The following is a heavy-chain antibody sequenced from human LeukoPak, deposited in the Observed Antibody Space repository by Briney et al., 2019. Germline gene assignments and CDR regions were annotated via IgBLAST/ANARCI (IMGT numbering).Heavy chain of an antibody. CDR1: GFTFSGFW. J-gene: IGHJ4*02. CDR3: ARVSSSSWWALDY. Sequence: GGSLRLSCAASGFTFSGFWMHWVRQAPGKGLVWVSRINTDGSSTSYADSVKGRFTISRDNAKNTLYLQMNSLRAEDTAVYYCARVSSSSWWALDYWGQGTLVTVSS. CDR2: INTDGSST. D-gene: IGHD6-13*01. V-gene: IGHV3-74*01.